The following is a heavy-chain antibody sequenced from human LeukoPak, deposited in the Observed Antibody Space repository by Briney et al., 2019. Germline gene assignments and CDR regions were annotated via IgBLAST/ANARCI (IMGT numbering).Heavy chain of an antibody. V-gene: IGHV3-48*01. Sequence: GGSLRLSCAASGFTFSSYSMNWVRQAPGKGLEWVSCISSSSSTIYYADSVKGRFTISRDNAKNSLYLQMNSLRAEDTAVYYCAGGYSSGWIYYYYYGMDVWGQGTTVTVSS. CDR3: AGGYSSGWIYYYYYGMDV. J-gene: IGHJ6*02. D-gene: IGHD6-19*01. CDR2: ISSSSSTI. CDR1: GFTFSSYS.